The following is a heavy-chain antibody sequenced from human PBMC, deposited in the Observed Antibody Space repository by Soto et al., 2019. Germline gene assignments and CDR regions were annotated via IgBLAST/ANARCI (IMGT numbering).Heavy chain of an antibody. CDR1: GYTFTSYY. V-gene: IGHV1-46*01. CDR2: INPSGGST. J-gene: IGHJ5*02. CDR3: ARAGYSSGWYWLDP. Sequence: ASVKVSCKASGYTFTSYYIHWVRQAPGQGLELMGIINPSGGSTTYAQKFQGGVTMTRDTSTSTVYMELSSLRSEDTAVYYCARAGYSSGWYWLDPWGQGTLVTVS. D-gene: IGHD6-19*01.